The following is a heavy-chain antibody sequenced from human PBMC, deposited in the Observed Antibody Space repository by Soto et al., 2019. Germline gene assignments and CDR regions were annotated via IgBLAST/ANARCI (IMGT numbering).Heavy chain of an antibody. D-gene: IGHD3-9*01. Sequence: GGSLRLSCAASGFTFSGSAMHWVRQASGKGLEWVGRIRSKANSYATAYAASVKGRFTISRDDSKNTAYLQMNSLKTEDTAVYYCTRHYDILTGYYNGFDYWGQGTLVTVSS. CDR3: TRHYDILTGYYNGFDY. CDR2: IRSKANSYAT. V-gene: IGHV3-73*01. CDR1: GFTFSGSA. J-gene: IGHJ4*02.